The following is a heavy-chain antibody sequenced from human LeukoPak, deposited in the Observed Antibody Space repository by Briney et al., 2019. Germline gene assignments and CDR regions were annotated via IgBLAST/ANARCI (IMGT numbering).Heavy chain of an antibody. D-gene: IGHD6-13*01. CDR2: ISSSGSTI. Sequence: GGSLRLSCAASGLTFSDYYMSWIRQAPGKGLEWVSYISSSGSTIYYADSVKGRFTISRDNSKNTLYLQMNTLRADDTAVYYCAKDHGSSDWYYFDYWGQGTLVTVSS. CDR3: AKDHGSSDWYYFDY. CDR1: GLTFSDYY. J-gene: IGHJ4*02. V-gene: IGHV3-11*04.